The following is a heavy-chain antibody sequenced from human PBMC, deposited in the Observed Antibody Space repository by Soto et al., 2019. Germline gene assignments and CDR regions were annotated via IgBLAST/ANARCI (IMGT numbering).Heavy chain of an antibody. V-gene: IGHV3-33*01. Sequence: QVHLVESGGGVVQPGRSLRLSCVGSGFTFSRYGMHWVRQAPGGGLEWVAVIVNHGNDRDYADSVKGRFAISRDNSKNTLYLQMDNLGVEDTAMYYCERDDDYEANGLDYWGQGTLVTVSS. D-gene: IGHD4-17*01. CDR2: IVNHGNDR. J-gene: IGHJ4*02. CDR3: ERDDDYEANGLDY. CDR1: GFTFSRYG.